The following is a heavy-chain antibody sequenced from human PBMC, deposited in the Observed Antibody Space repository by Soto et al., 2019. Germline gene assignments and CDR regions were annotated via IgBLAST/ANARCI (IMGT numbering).Heavy chain of an antibody. D-gene: IGHD2-21*02. Sequence: SVKVSCKASGGTFSSYVISWVRQAPGQGLEWMGGIIPIFGTANYAQKFQGRVTITADESTSTAYMELSSLRSEDTAVYYCARDGCGGDCYTGSWGQGTLVTVSS. V-gene: IGHV1-69*13. J-gene: IGHJ5*02. CDR1: GGTFSSYV. CDR2: IIPIFGTA. CDR3: ARDGCGGDCYTGS.